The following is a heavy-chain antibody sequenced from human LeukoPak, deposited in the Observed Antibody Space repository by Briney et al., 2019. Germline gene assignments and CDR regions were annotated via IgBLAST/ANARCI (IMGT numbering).Heavy chain of an antibody. CDR3: ARDTGGYSGSLYLDN. Sequence: SETLSLTCTVSGGSISSSGYYWGWIRQPPGKGLEWIGSIYYSGSTYYNPSLKSRVTISVDTSKNQFSLKLTSVTAADTAVYYCARDTGGYSGSLYLDNWGQGTLVTVSS. V-gene: IGHV4-39*07. D-gene: IGHD1-26*01. J-gene: IGHJ4*02. CDR1: GGSISSSGYY. CDR2: IYYSGST.